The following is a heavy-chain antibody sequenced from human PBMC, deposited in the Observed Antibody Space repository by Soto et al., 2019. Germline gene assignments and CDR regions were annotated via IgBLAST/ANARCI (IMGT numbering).Heavy chain of an antibody. D-gene: IGHD2-2*01. Sequence: ETLSLTCTVSGGSISSSNYYWGWIRQPPGKGLEWIGSIYYSGNTYYNPSLKSRVTMSVDTSKNQFSLKLSSVTAADTAVYYCARLGGYCSTTGCYGYYAMDVWGQGTTVTVSS. CDR3: ARLGGYCSTTGCYGYYAMDV. CDR1: GGSISSSNYY. V-gene: IGHV4-39*01. J-gene: IGHJ6*02. CDR2: IYYSGNT.